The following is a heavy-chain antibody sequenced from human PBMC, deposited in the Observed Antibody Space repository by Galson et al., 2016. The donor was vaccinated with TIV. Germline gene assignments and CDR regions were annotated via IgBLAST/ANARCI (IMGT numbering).Heavy chain of an antibody. V-gene: IGHV1-69*05. CDR3: ARGCGSYSCYLDV. Sequence: SVKVSCKASGDTLTSYAVSWVRQAPGQGLEWMGEIIRIFGTANYAQKFQGRVTITTDESTSAVYMELSSLRSEDTAVYYCARGCGSYSCYLDVWGKGTTVTVSS. CDR2: IIRIFGTA. CDR1: GDTLTSYA. D-gene: IGHD1-26*01. J-gene: IGHJ6*03.